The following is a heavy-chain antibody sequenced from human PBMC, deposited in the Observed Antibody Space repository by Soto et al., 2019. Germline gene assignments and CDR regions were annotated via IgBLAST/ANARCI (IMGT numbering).Heavy chain of an antibody. J-gene: IGHJ5*02. V-gene: IGHV4-59*02. CDR2: SGST. Sequence: QVQLQESGPGLVKPSETPSLTCTVSGGYVSSYYWSWIRQPPGKGLEWIGYSGSTNYNPSLKSRVTISVDTFKNQFSLNLSSVTAADTAVYYCVSLSAGWLDPWGQGTLVTVAS. D-gene: IGHD6-19*01. CDR1: GGYVSSYY. CDR3: VSLSAGWLDP.